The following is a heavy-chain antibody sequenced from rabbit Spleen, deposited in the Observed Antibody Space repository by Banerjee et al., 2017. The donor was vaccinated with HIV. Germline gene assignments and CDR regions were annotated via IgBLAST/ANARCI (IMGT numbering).Heavy chain of an antibody. V-gene: IGHV1S40*01. CDR2: IYAGSSGST. CDR1: GFSFSGSHY. D-gene: IGHD2-1*01. CDR3: ARGSATMTMVITGFYLNL. Sequence: QSLEESGGDLVKPGASLTLTCTASGFSFSGSHYMCWVRQAPGKGLEWIACIYAGSSGSTYYTSWAKGRFTISKTSSTTVTLQMPSLTAADTATYFCARGSATMTMVITGFYLNLWGPGTLVTVS. J-gene: IGHJ4*01.